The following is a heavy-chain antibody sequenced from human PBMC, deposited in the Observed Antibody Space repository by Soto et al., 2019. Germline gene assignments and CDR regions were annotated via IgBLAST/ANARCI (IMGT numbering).Heavy chain of an antibody. CDR1: GFTFSNAW. D-gene: IGHD2-15*01. CDR2: IKSGSHGGTT. CDR3: TTVLGPSFCSGDSCYYAFEI. J-gene: IGHJ3*02. Sequence: EVQLVESGGGLVKPGGSLRLSCTASGFTFSNAWMNWDRQAPGKGLEWVGRIKSGSHGGTTDYAEPEKGRFTIARDDSRNTLYLQMNSLKTEDTAVYYCTTVLGPSFCSGDSCYYAFEICGQGTMVTVSS. V-gene: IGHV3-15*07.